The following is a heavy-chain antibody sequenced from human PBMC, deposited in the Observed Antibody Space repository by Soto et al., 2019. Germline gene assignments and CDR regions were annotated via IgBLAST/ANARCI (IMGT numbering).Heavy chain of an antibody. J-gene: IGHJ4*02. CDR2: INPKSGGT. Sequence: ASVKVSCKASGYAFPVYYMHWVRQAPGQGLEWMWWINPKSGGTMYPQKFQGRVTMTWDTSISTAYMALTRLRSDDTAVYYCARDLAKGGGSAGFDYWGQGTLVTVSS. D-gene: IGHD1-26*01. CDR3: ARDLAKGGGSAGFDY. CDR1: GYAFPVYY. V-gene: IGHV1-2*02.